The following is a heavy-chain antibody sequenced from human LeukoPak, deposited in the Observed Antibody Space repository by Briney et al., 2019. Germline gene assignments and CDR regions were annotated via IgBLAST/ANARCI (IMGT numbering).Heavy chain of an antibody. J-gene: IGHJ4*02. V-gene: IGHV1-2*06. CDR1: GYTFTGYH. CDR3: ARIIAVAAKEVDY. Sequence: GASVKVSCKASGYTFTGYHMHWVRQAPGQRLEGMGRINPNSGGTNYAQKFQGRVTMTRDTSISTAYMELSRLRSDDTAVYYCARIIAVAAKEVDYWGQGTLVTVSS. CDR2: INPNSGGT. D-gene: IGHD6-19*01.